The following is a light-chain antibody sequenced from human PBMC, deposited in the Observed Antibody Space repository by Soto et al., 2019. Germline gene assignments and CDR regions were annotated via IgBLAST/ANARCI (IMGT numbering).Light chain of an antibody. Sequence: EIVLTQSPGTLSLSRGARATLSCRASQSVGSNSLAWYQQRPGQAPRFLIYDASSRATGIPDRFSGSGSGTDFTLTISRLEPEDFAVYYCQQYGSTPLTFGGGTKVDIK. CDR2: DAS. V-gene: IGKV3-20*01. J-gene: IGKJ4*01. CDR1: QSVGSNS. CDR3: QQYGSTPLT.